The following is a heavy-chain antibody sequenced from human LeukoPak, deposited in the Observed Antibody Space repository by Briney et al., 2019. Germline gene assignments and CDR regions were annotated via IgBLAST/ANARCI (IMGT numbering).Heavy chain of an antibody. D-gene: IGHD1-26*01. Sequence: GGSLRLSCAASGFTFSSYEMNWVRQAPGKGLEWVSYISSSGSTIYYADSVKGRFTISRDNAKNSLYLQMNSLRAEDTAVYYCARVVSGYFDYWGQGTLVTVPS. CDR1: GFTFSSYE. V-gene: IGHV3-48*03. J-gene: IGHJ4*02. CDR3: ARVVSGYFDY. CDR2: ISSSGSTI.